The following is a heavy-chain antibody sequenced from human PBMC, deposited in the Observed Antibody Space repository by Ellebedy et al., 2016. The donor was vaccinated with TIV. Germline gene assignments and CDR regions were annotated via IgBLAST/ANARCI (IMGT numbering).Heavy chain of an antibody. CDR1: GGTFSSYA. Sequence: SVKVSCXASGGTFSSYAISWVRQAPGQGLEWMGGIIPIFGTANYAQKFQGRVTMTTDTSTSTAYMELRSLRSDDTAVYYCARSRPWYFDLWGRGTLVTVSS. CDR3: ARSRPWYFDL. V-gene: IGHV1-69*05. CDR2: IIPIFGTA. J-gene: IGHJ2*01.